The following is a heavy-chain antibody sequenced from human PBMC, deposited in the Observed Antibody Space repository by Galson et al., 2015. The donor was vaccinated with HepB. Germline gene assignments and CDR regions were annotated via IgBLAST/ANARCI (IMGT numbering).Heavy chain of an antibody. Sequence: PALVKPTQTLTLTCTFSGFSLSNARMGVSWIRQPPGKALEWPAHIFSNDEKSYSTSLKSRLTISKDTSKSQVVLTMTNMDPVDTATYYCARIRRRIAVAGDFDYWGQGTLVTVSS. CDR3: ARIRRRIAVAGDFDY. J-gene: IGHJ4*02. CDR2: IFSNDEK. CDR1: GFSLSNARMG. D-gene: IGHD6-19*01. V-gene: IGHV2-26*01.